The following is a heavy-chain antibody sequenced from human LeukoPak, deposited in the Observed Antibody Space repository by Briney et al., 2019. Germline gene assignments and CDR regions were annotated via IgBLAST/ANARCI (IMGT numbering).Heavy chain of an antibody. V-gene: IGHV4-59*01. J-gene: IGHJ4*02. CDR2: IYYRGTF. CDR1: GGSISRYY. D-gene: IGHD3-16*01. CDR3: TRGAGWLIDY. Sequence: SETLSLTCTVSGGSISRYYWSWFRQPPGKGLEWIGYIYYRGTFNYNPSLKSRVTISVDTSKNQFSLKLSSVTAADTAVYYCTRGAGWLIDYWGQGILVTVSS.